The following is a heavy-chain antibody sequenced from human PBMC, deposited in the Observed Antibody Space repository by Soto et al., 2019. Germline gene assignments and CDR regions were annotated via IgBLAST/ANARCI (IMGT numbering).Heavy chain of an antibody. J-gene: IGHJ4*02. CDR2: ISSSSSSTI. Sequence: PGGSLRLSCAASGFTFSSYSMNWVRQAPGKGLEWVSYISSSSSSTIYYADSVKGRFTISRDNAKNSLYLQMNSLRDEDTAVYYCASMRYGGNSAYWGQGTLVTVSS. CDR3: ASMRYGGNSAY. D-gene: IGHD2-15*01. V-gene: IGHV3-48*02. CDR1: GFTFSSYS.